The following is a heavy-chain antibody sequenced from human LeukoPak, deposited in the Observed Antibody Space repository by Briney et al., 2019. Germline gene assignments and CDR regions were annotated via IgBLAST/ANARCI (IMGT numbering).Heavy chain of an antibody. CDR3: ARSLEYSSSQYYYYGMDV. CDR2: IVVGSGNT. V-gene: IGHV1-58*01. Sequence: SVKVSCKASGFTFTSSAVQWVRQARGQRLEWIGWIVVGSGNTNYAQKFQERVTITRDMSTSTAYMELSSLRSEDTAVYYCARSLEYSSSQYYYYGMDVWGQGTTVTVSS. CDR1: GFTFTSSA. J-gene: IGHJ6*02. D-gene: IGHD6-6*01.